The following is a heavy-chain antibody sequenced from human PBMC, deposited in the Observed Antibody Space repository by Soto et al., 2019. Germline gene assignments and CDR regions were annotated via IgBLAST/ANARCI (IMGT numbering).Heavy chain of an antibody. CDR1: EFTFSSYA. CDR3: ANTYSNIPPCYYYYYMDV. CDR2: ISGSGGST. V-gene: IGHV3-23*01. J-gene: IGHJ6*03. Sequence: GGSLRLSCAASEFTFSSYAMSWVRQAPGKGLEWVSAISGSGGSTYYADSVKGRFTISRDNSKNTLYLQMNSLRAEDTAVYYCANTYSNIPPCYYYYYMDVWGKGTTVTVS. D-gene: IGHD4-4*01.